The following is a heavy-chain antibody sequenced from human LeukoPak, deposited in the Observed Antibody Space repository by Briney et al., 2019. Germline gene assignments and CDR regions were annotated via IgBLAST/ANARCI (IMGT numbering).Heavy chain of an antibody. D-gene: IGHD6-13*01. CDR3: ARGGIAAADNWFDP. CDR1: GGSISSGGYY. J-gene: IGHJ5*02. Sequence: SETLSLTCSVSGGSISSGGYYWSWIRQHPGRGLEWIGYIHYSGSTFNNPSLKSRVTISVDTSKNQFSLKLSSVTAADTAVYYCARGGIAAADNWFDPWGQGTLVTVSS. V-gene: IGHV4-31*03. CDR2: IHYSGST.